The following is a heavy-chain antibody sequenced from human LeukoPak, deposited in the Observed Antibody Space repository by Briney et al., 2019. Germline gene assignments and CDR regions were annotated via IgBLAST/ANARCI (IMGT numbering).Heavy chain of an antibody. Sequence: GGSLRLSCAASGFTFSSYGMHWVRQAPGKGLEWVAVIWYDGSNKYYADSVKGRFTISRDNSKNTLYLQMNSLRAEDTAVYYCARDLLPLTTPLRLFDYWGQGTLVTVSS. CDR1: GFTFSSYG. CDR2: IWYDGSNK. D-gene: IGHD4-17*01. J-gene: IGHJ4*02. V-gene: IGHV3-33*01. CDR3: ARDLLPLTTPLRLFDY.